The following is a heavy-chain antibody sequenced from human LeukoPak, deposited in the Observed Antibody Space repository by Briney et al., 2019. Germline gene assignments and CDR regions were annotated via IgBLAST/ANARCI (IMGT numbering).Heavy chain of an antibody. CDR2: INHSGST. J-gene: IGHJ4*02. CDR3: ARVRLSYYDSSGYYRRHFDY. Sequence: PSETLSLTCAVYGGSFSGYYWSWIRQPPGKGLEWIGEINHSGSTNYNPSLKSRVTISVDTSKNQFSLKLSSVTAADTAVYYCARVRLSYYDSSGYYRRHFDYWGQGTLVTVSS. D-gene: IGHD3-22*01. CDR1: GGSFSGYY. V-gene: IGHV4-34*01.